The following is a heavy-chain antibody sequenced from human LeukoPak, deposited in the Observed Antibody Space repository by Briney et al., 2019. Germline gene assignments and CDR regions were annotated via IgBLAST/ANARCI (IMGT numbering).Heavy chain of an antibody. V-gene: IGHV3-21*01. CDR3: ARGDPHADL. CDR2: ISSSSSYI. CDR1: GFTFSSYN. J-gene: IGHJ5*02. Sequence: GGSLRLSCAASGFTFSSYNMNWVRQAPGKGLEWVSSISSSSSYIYYADSVKGRFTISRDNARTSLYLQMNSLRVEDTGVYYCARGDPHADLWGQGTLVTVSS.